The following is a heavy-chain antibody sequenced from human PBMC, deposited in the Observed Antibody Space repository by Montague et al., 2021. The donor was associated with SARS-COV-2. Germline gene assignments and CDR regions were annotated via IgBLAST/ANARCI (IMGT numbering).Heavy chain of an antibody. D-gene: IGHD2-8*01. Sequence: SLRLSCAASEFTFSGYNMNWVRHAPGKGLEWVSSITRTSRYIYYADSVRGRFTISRANGKKLLYLQMNSLRAEDTAIYYCAGGMVRSPVGLDYWGQGTLVTVSA. CDR3: AGGMVRSPVGLDY. J-gene: IGHJ4*02. CDR1: EFTFSGYN. V-gene: IGHV3-21*01. CDR2: ITRTSRYI.